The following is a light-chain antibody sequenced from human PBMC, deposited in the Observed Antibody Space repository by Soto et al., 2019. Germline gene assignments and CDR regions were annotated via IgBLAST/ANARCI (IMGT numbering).Light chain of an antibody. V-gene: IGKV3-11*01. CDR1: EIFGRH. Sequence: EILLAPSPGTLSLSPGERSTLSCRAIEIFGRHLAGSHQKPGQAPKLLIFDASTRATGIPDRFSGSGSGTDFTLTISSLEPEDFAVYYCQQRSNWPPITFGQGTLLE. CDR3: QQRSNWPPIT. J-gene: IGKJ5*01. CDR2: DAS.